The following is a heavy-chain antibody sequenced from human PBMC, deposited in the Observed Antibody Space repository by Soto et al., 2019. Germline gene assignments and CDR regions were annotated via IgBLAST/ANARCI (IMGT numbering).Heavy chain of an antibody. D-gene: IGHD3-10*01. J-gene: IGHJ6*02. CDR2: INHSGST. CDR1: GGSFSGYY. Sequence: PSETLSLTCAVYGGSFSGYYWSWIRQPPGKGLEWIGEINHSGSTNYNPSLKSRVTISVDTSKNQFSLKLSSVTAADTAVYYCARNSYLKYYYGSGERYCYYYGMDVWGQGTTVTVSS. CDR3: ARNSYLKYYYGSGERYCYYYGMDV. V-gene: IGHV4-34*01.